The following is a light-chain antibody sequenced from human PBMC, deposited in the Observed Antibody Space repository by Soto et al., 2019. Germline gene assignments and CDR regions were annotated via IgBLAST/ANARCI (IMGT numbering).Light chain of an antibody. CDR3: QQSYSTPLT. CDR1: QGIGTY. CDR2: AAS. Sequence: DIPMTQSPSSLSASAGDRVTITCRASQGIGTYLNWYQQKPGKAPKLLIYAASSLQSGVPSRFSGSGSRTDFTLTVSSLQPEDFATYYCQQSYSTPLTFGGGTNVEIK. J-gene: IGKJ4*01. V-gene: IGKV1-39*01.